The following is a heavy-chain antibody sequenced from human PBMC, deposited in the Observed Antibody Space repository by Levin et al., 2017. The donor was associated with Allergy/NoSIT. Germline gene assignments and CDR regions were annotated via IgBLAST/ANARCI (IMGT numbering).Heavy chain of an antibody. CDR2: ISSSGSTI. CDR3: VRTIVVVINQHPLDY. V-gene: IGHV3-11*01. Sequence: GGSLRLSCAASGFTFSDYYMSWIRQAPGKGLEWVSYISSSGSTIYYADSVKGRFTISRDNAKNSLYLQMNSLRAEDTAVYYCVRTIVVVINQHPLDYWGQGTLVTVSS. D-gene: IGHD3-22*01. CDR1: GFTFSDYY. J-gene: IGHJ4*02.